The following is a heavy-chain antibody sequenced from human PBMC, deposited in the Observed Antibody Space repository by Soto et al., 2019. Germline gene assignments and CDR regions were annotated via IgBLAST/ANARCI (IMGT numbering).Heavy chain of an antibody. V-gene: IGHV1-18*01. CDR1: GYTFTSYD. Sequence: ASVKVSCKASGYTFTSYDINWVRRATGQGLEWMGWISANNGNTNYAQKLQGRVTMTTDTSTSTAYMELRSLRSDDTAVYYCASHYYDSSGYPTPNDAFDIWGQGTMVTVSS. J-gene: IGHJ3*02. CDR2: ISANNGNT. CDR3: ASHYYDSSGYPTPNDAFDI. D-gene: IGHD3-22*01.